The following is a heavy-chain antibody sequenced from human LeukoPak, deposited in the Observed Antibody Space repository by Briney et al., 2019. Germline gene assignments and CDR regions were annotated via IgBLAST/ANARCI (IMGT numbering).Heavy chain of an antibody. CDR2: ISGSGGETEK. Sequence: PGGSLRLSCAASGFTFSSYAMSWVRQAPGKGLEWVSAISGSGGETEKYYVDSVKGRFTISRDNAKNSVFLQMNSLRVEDTAIYYCARALSAWGQGTLVTVSS. CDR3: ARALSA. D-gene: IGHD3-3*01. V-gene: IGHV3-23*01. CDR1: GFTFSSYA. J-gene: IGHJ4*02.